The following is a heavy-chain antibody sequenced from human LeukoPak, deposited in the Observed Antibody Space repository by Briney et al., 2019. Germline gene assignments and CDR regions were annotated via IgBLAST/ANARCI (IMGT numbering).Heavy chain of an antibody. CDR1: GGSFSGYY. V-gene: IGHV4-34*01. CDR3: ARGGKGNYGSGSYYIDNWFDP. CDR2: INHSGST. J-gene: IGHJ5*02. D-gene: IGHD3-10*01. Sequence: PSETLSLTCAVYGGSFSGYYWSWIRQPPGKGLEWIGEINHSGSTNYNPSLKSRVTISVDTSKNQFSPKLSSVTAADTAVYYCARGGKGNYGSGSYYIDNWFDPWGQGTLVTVSS.